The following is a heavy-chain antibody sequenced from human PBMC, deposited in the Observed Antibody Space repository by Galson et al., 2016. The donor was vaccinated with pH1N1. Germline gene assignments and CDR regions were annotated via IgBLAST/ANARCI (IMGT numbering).Heavy chain of an antibody. V-gene: IGHV4-61*02. J-gene: IGHJ4*02. CDR3: ARARAPGYFDWLSYFDS. D-gene: IGHD3-9*01. CDR1: GDSISSGTYY. CDR2: MYTSGTT. Sequence: TLSLTCTVSGDSISSGTYYWSWIRQPAGKGLEWIGRMYTSGTTNYNPSLKSRVTISVDTSTNRFSLKLNSVTATDTAVYYCARARAPGYFDWLSYFDSWGQGTPVTVSS.